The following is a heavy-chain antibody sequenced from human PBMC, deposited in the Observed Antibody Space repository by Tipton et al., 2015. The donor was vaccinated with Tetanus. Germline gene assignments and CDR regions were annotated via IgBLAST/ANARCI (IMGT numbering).Heavy chain of an antibody. CDR1: GFTFRSYA. CDR3: ARVLQLERKFDF. D-gene: IGHD1-1*01. CDR2: VSFDESNK. J-gene: IGHJ4*02. Sequence: SLRLSCAASGFTFRSYAMNWVRQSPGPGMERVSAVSFDESNKNYADSVKGRFTISRDNSHNTLFLQMNSLRAEDSATYYCARVLQLERKFDFWGQGILVTVSS. V-gene: IGHV3-30-3*01.